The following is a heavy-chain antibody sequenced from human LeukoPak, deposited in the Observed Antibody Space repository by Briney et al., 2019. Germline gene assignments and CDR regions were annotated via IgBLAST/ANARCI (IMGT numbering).Heavy chain of an antibody. J-gene: IGHJ4*02. Sequence: PSETLPLTCTVSGGSISSSSYYWGWIRQPPGKGLEWIGSIYYSGSTYYNPSLKSRVTISVDTSKNQFSLKLSSVTAADTAVYYCARQSSSGSYWGQGTLVTVSS. CDR3: ARQSSSGSY. CDR2: IYYSGST. D-gene: IGHD1-26*01. CDR1: GGSISSSSYY. V-gene: IGHV4-39*01.